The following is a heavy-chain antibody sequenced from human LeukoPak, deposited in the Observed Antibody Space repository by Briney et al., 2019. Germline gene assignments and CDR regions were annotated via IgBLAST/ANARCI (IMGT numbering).Heavy chain of an antibody. V-gene: IGHV3-23*01. Sequence: GGSLRLSCAASGFMFSNYGVSWVRQAPGKGLEWVSIISATGGSSYYADSVKGRFTISRDNPKNTLFLQMDNLTVEDTAVYYCAKRAGGADRAFDYWGQGTLVTLSS. J-gene: IGHJ4*02. CDR2: ISATGGSS. CDR1: GFMFSNYG. CDR3: AKRAGGADRAFDY. D-gene: IGHD1-26*01.